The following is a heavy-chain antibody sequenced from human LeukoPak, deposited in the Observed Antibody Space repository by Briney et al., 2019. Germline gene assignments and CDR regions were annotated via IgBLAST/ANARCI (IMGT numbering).Heavy chain of an antibody. CDR2: IIPIFGTA. J-gene: IGHJ5*02. CDR3: ARGGPSVWLPSVWNWFDP. CDR1: GGTFSSYA. Sequence: ASVKVSCKASGGTFSSYAISWVRQAPGQGLEWMGGIIPIFGTANYAQMFQGRVTITADESTSTAYMELSSLRSEDTAVYYCARGGPSVWLPSVWNWFDPWGQGTLVTVSS. D-gene: IGHD5-12*01. V-gene: IGHV1-69*01.